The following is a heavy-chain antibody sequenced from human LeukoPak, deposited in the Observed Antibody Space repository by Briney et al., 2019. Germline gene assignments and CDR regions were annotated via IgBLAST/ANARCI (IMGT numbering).Heavy chain of an antibody. CDR3: AKDPFLPYYDFWSGYYPREGTFDY. CDR1: GFTFSSYA. V-gene: IGHV3-23*01. Sequence: GWSLRLSCAASGFTFSSYAMSWVRQAPGKGLEWVSAISGSGGSTYYADSVKGRFTISRDNSKNTLYLQMNSLRAEDTAVYYCAKDPFLPYYDFWSGYYPREGTFDYWGQGTLVTVSS. J-gene: IGHJ4*02. CDR2: ISGSGGST. D-gene: IGHD3-3*01.